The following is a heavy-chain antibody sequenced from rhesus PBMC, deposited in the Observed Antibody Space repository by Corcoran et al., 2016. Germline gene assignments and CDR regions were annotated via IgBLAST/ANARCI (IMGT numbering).Heavy chain of an antibody. CDR2: IYGSSTIT. J-gene: IGHJ4*01. CDR3: ARDNWGDYEVFDY. D-gene: IGHD3-34*01. V-gene: IGHV4S10*01. CDR1: GGSISDSYR. Sequence: QVQLQESGPGVVKPSETLSLTCAVSGGSISDSYRWSWIRQPPGKGLEWIGYIYGSSTITYYNPSLKSRVTISKDTSKNQFSLKLSSVTAADTAVYYCARDNWGDYEVFDYWGQGVLVTVSS.